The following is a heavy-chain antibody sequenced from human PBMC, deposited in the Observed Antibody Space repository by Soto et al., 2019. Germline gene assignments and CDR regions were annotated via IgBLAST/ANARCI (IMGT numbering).Heavy chain of an antibody. CDR3: ARWSGRNLNFMNAYGMDV. CDR2: IYYSGST. Sequence: PSETLSLTCTVSGGSVSSDSYYWGWVRQPPGKGLEWIGSIYYSGSTYYSPSLRSRVTVSVDTSKNQFSLKLNSLTAEDTAVYYCARWSGRNLNFMNAYGMDVWGQGTTVTVSS. V-gene: IGHV4-39*01. CDR1: GGSVSSDSYY. D-gene: IGHD3-16*01. J-gene: IGHJ6*02.